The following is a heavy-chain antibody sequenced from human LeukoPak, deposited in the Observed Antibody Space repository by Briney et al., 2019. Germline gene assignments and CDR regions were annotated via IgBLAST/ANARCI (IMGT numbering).Heavy chain of an antibody. CDR1: GGSISSYY. CDR3: AILGYCSGGSSYSGYY. Sequence: SETLSLTCTVSGGSISSYYWSWIRQPPGKGLEWIGYIYYSGSTNYNPSLKSRVTISVDTSKNQFPLKLSSVTAADTAVYYCAILGYCSGGSSYSGYYWGQGTLVTVSS. CDR2: IYYSGST. J-gene: IGHJ4*02. D-gene: IGHD2-15*01. V-gene: IGHV4-59*08.